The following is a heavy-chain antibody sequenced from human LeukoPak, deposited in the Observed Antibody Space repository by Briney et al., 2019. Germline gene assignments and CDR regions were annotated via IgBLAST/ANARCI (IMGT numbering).Heavy chain of an antibody. CDR2: ISGGGDTT. J-gene: IGHJ4*02. Sequence: GGSLRLSCAAPGFTFSNFGMSWVRQAPGRGLEWVSGISGGGDTTYYAESVKGRFTISRDNSKNTLFLQMNSLSAEDTAVYYCAKTNGYYDYWGQGTLVAVSS. D-gene: IGHD3-22*01. CDR3: AKTNGYYDY. V-gene: IGHV3-23*01. CDR1: GFTFSNFG.